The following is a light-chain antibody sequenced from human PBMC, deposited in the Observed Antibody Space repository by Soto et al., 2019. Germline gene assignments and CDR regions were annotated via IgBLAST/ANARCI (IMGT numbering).Light chain of an antibody. CDR1: QSISNH. V-gene: IGKV1-39*01. CDR3: QQLNSYTQT. CDR2: AAS. J-gene: IGKJ5*01. Sequence: DIQMTQSPSSLSASVEDRVIITCRASQSISNHLNWYQQKPGKAPKLLIFAASSLQSGVPSRFSGSRSGPDFTLTIRSMQHEDSANYFCQQLNSYTQTFGKGTRREIK.